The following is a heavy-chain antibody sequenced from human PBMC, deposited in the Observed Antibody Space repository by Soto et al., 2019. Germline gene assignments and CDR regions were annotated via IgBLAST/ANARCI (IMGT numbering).Heavy chain of an antibody. V-gene: IGHV3-23*01. CDR1: GFTFSSYA. CDR3: VKDKGSTVSPSDYYYNGMDV. CDR2: VSYSGGGT. Sequence: PGGSLRLSCVASGFTFSSYAMHWVRQAPGKGLEWVSGVSYSGGGTYYADSVRGRLTIFRHNSKNTLFLEMSSLRADDTAVYYCVKDKGSTVSPSDYYYNGMDVWGQGTTVTVSS. J-gene: IGHJ6*02. D-gene: IGHD4-17*01.